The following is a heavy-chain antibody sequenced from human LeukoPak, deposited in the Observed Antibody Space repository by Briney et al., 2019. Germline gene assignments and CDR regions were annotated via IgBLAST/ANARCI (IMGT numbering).Heavy chain of an antibody. CDR2: INHSGST. CDR1: GGSFSGYY. D-gene: IGHD5-18*01. J-gene: IGHJ3*02. Sequence: TPSETLSLTCAVYGGSFSGYYWSWIRQPPGKGLEWIGEINHSGSTNYNPSLKSRVTISVDTSKNQFSLKLSSVTAADTAVYYCARGLRRGYSYGYGYAFDIWGQGTTVTVSS. V-gene: IGHV4-34*01. CDR3: ARGLRRGYSYGYGYAFDI.